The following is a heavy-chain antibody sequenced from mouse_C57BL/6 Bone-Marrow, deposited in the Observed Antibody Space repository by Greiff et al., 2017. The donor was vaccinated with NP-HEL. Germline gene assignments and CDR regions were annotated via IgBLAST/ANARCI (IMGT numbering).Heavy chain of an antibody. CDR2: IYPGSGST. CDR1: GYTFTSYW. Sequence: QVQLQQPGAELVKPGASVKMSCKASGYTFTSYWITWVKQRPGQGLEWIGDIYPGSGSTNYNEKFKSKATLTVDTSSSTAYMQLSSLTSEDSAVYYCASGGDYGYDGDWYFDVWGTGTTVTVSS. CDR3: ASGGDYGYDGDWYFDV. D-gene: IGHD2-2*01. V-gene: IGHV1-55*01. J-gene: IGHJ1*03.